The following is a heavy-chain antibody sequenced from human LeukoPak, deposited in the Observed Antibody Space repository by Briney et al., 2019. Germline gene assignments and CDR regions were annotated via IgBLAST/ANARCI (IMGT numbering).Heavy chain of an antibody. D-gene: IGHD2-2*01. Sequence: GGSLRLSCAASGFTFDDYAMHWVRQAPGKGLEWVSGISWNSFTIGYADSVKGRFTISRDNAKNSLYLQMNSLRAEDTAVYYCAKDNVVVPAANNWFDPWGQGTLVTVSS. CDR3: AKDNVVVPAANNWFDP. CDR1: GFTFDDYA. CDR2: ISWNSFTI. V-gene: IGHV3-9*01. J-gene: IGHJ5*02.